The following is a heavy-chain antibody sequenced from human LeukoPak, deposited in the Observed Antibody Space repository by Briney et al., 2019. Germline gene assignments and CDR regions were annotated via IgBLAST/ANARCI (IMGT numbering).Heavy chain of an antibody. V-gene: IGHV4-34*01. J-gene: IGHJ4*02. CDR2: INHSGST. CDR3: ARGRY. CDR1: GGSISGYY. Sequence: SETLSLTCTVSGGSISGYYWSWIRQPPGKGLEWIGEINHSGSTNYNPSLKSRVTISVDTSKNQFSLKLSSVTAADTAVYYCARGRYWGQGTLVTVSS.